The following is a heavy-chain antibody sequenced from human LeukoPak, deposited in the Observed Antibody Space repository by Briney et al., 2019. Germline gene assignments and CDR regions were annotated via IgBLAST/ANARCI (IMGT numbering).Heavy chain of an antibody. D-gene: IGHD4-11*01. CDR1: GGSISSYH. J-gene: IGHJ4*02. CDR3: ARGDYPPDY. CDR2: IYYSGST. Sequence: PSETLSLTCTVSGGSISSYHWSWLRQPPGKGLEWIGYIYYSGSTNYNPSLKSRVTISVDTSKNQFSLKLSSVTAADTAVYYCARGDYPPDYWGQGTLVTVSS. V-gene: IGHV4-59*01.